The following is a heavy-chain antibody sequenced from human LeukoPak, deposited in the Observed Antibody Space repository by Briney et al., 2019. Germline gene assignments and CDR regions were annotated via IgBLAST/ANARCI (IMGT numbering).Heavy chain of an antibody. D-gene: IGHD4-23*01. Sequence: GGSLRLSCAASGFTFSSYEMNWVRQAPGKGLEWVSYISSSGSTIYYADSVKGRFTISRDNAKNSLYLQMNSLRAEDTAVYYCARDYGSSSPFDYWGPGTLVTVSS. CDR2: ISSSGSTI. V-gene: IGHV3-48*03. CDR1: GFTFSSYE. J-gene: IGHJ4*02. CDR3: ARDYGSSSPFDY.